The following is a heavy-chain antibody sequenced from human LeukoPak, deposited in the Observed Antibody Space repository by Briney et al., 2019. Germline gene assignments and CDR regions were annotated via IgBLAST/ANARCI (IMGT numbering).Heavy chain of an antibody. CDR1: GFTFDDYA. CDR3: AKDIKVRGSGTFDY. V-gene: IGHV3-9*01. J-gene: IGHJ4*02. Sequence: GRSLRLSCAASGFTFDDYAMHWVRQAPGKGLEWVSGISWNSGSIGYADSMKGRFTISRDNAKNSLYLQMNSLRAEDTALYYCAKDIKVRGSGTFDYWGQGTLVTVSS. D-gene: IGHD3-10*01. CDR2: ISWNSGSI.